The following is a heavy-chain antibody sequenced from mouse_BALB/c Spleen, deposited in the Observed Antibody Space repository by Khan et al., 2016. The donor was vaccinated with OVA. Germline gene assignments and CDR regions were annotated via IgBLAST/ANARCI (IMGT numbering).Heavy chain of an antibody. CDR1: GYSFTAYY. D-gene: IGHD2-14*01. CDR2: INPNTDNT. Sequence: EVRRKKDGPDLVKTGASVKISCKASGYSFTAYYMNWVKLSPGKSLECIGRINPNTDNTNYNQKFKGKAILTVDTSSSTAYMELRSLTSEDSAVYFCARGYDFFAYWGQGTLVTVSA. V-gene: IGHV1-26*01. CDR3: ARGYDFFAY. J-gene: IGHJ3*01.